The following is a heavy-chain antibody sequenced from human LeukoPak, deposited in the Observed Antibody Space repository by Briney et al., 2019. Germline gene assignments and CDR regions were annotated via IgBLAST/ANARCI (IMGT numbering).Heavy chain of an antibody. J-gene: IGHJ3*02. D-gene: IGHD1-26*01. CDR1: GFTFSSYS. CDR2: ISSSSSTI. CDR3: ASLIVGATMRAFDI. V-gene: IGHV3-48*01. Sequence: GGSLRLSCAASGFTFSSYSMNWVRQAPGKGLEWVSYISSSSSTIYYADSVKGRFTISRDNAKNSLYLQMNSLRAEDTAVYYCASLIVGATMRAFDIWGQGTMVTVSS.